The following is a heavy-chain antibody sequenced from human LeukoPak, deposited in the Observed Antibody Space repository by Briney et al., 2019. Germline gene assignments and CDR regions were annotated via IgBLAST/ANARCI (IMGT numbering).Heavy chain of an antibody. Sequence: GGSLRLSCAASGFTFSSYSMNWVRQAPGKGLEWVSSISSSSSYIYYADSMKGRFTTSRDNAKNSLFLQMNSLRAEDTALYYCARAGMDGRGYYQGFDYWGQGTLVTVSS. CDR3: ARAGMDGRGYYQGFDY. D-gene: IGHD3-22*01. J-gene: IGHJ4*02. CDR2: ISSSSSYI. CDR1: GFTFSSYS. V-gene: IGHV3-21*01.